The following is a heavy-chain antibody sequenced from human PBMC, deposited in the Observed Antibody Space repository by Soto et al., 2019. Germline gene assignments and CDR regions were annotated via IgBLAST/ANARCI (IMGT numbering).Heavy chain of an antibody. Sequence: SETLSLTCAVSSGSISSSNWWSWVRQPPGKGLEWIGEIYHSGSTNYNPSLKSRVIISVDKSKNQFSLKLSSVTAADTAVYYCASSSSGWPYYFDYWGQGTLVTVSS. J-gene: IGHJ4*02. CDR2: IYHSGST. CDR3: ASSSSGWPYYFDY. V-gene: IGHV4-4*02. CDR1: SGSISSSNW. D-gene: IGHD6-19*01.